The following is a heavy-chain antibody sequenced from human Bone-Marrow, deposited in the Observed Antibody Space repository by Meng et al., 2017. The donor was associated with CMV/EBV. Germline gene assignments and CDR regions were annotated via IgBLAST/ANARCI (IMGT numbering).Heavy chain of an antibody. J-gene: IGHJ6*02. CDR2: IRFDGTNK. D-gene: IGHD3-22*01. Sequence: GGSLRLSCAASGFTFSSYAMHWVRQAPGKGLEWVANIRFDGTNKYHADSVKGRFTISRDNSKNTPYLQMNSLRAEDTAVYYCAKRGDSSGTYAMDVWGQGTTVTVSS. CDR3: AKRGDSSGTYAMDV. V-gene: IGHV3-30*02. CDR1: GFTFSSYA.